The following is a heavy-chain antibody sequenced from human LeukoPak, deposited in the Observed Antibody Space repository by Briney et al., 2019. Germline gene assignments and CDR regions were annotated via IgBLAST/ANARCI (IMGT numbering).Heavy chain of an antibody. CDR2: IKQDGSEK. CDR3: ARHLWLSGNDY. J-gene: IGHJ4*02. V-gene: IGHV3-7*01. D-gene: IGHD5-18*01. Sequence: GRSLRLSCAASRFTFSIYWMSWVRQAPGKGLEWVANIKQDGSEKYYVDSVKGRFTLSRDNSKNSLYLQMNNLRAEDTAVYYCARHLWLSGNDYWGQGTLVTVSS. CDR1: RFTFSIYW.